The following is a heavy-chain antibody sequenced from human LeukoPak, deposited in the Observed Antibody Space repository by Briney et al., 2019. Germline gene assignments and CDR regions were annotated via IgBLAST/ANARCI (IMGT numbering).Heavy chain of an antibody. V-gene: IGHV3-48*03. Sequence: GGSLRLSCATSGFSFTSYEMNWVRQVPGKGLEWISYISNSGSITSYSESVKGRFTISRDNTKNLLYLQMSSLTAEDTALYYCQTHYGDYIWGQFWGQGTLVTVSS. CDR1: GFSFTSYE. J-gene: IGHJ4*02. D-gene: IGHD4-17*01. CDR2: ISNSGSIT. CDR3: QTHYGDYIWGQF.